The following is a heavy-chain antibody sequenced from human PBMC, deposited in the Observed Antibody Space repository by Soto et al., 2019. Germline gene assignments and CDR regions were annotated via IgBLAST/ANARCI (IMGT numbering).Heavy chain of an antibody. J-gene: IGHJ3*02. CDR3: ASKEYCSSTSCYSGSDAFDI. D-gene: IGHD2-2*01. Sequence: GASVKVSCKASGYTFISYGISWVRQAPGQGLEWMGWISAYNGNTNYAQKLQGRVTMTTDTSTSTAYMELRSLRSDDTAVYYCASKEYCSSTSCYSGSDAFDIWGQGTMVTVSS. CDR2: ISAYNGNT. CDR1: GYTFISYG. V-gene: IGHV1-18*01.